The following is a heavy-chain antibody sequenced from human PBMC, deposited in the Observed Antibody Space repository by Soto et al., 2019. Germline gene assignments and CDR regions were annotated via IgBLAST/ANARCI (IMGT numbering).Heavy chain of an antibody. Sequence: QVQLKESGPGLAKPSETLSLTCTVSGGSLTGYFWSWIRQSPGGGLEWLGNIHYSGRTTYHPSLQSRVTISPDAPKNQFSLKLSSVTAADTAVYYCARGGGWLPQYWGQGTLVTVSS. D-gene: IGHD5-12*01. J-gene: IGHJ4*02. CDR1: GGSLTGYF. CDR2: IHYSGRT. CDR3: ARGGGWLPQY. V-gene: IGHV4-59*01.